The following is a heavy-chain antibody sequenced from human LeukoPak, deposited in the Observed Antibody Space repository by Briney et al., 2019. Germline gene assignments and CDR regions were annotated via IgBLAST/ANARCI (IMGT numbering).Heavy chain of an antibody. CDR1: GYTFTSYY. J-gene: IGHJ4*02. CDR2: INPSGGST. CDR3: ARAGTTVTLGIDYFDY. Sequence: ASVKVSCKASGYTFTSYYMHWVRQAPGQGLEWMGIINPSGGSTSYAQKFQGRVTMTRDTSTSTVYMELSSLRSEDMAVYYCARAGTTVTLGIDYFDYWGQGTLVTVSS. V-gene: IGHV1-46*01. D-gene: IGHD4-17*01.